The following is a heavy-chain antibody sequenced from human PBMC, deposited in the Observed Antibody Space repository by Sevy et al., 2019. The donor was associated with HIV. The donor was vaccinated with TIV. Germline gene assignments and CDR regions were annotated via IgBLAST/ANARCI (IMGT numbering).Heavy chain of an antibody. D-gene: IGHD1-1*01. CDR1: GFTFNMYG. CDR2: IWYDGSIK. Sequence: GGSLKLSCAASGFTFNMYGMHWVRPAPGKGLEWVGQIWYDGSIKKYADSVKGRFTISRDNSKSTLYLQMNSLRGEDTAVYFCASEHNWDDAFDIWGQGTMVTVSS. CDR3: ASEHNWDDAFDI. J-gene: IGHJ3*02. V-gene: IGHV3-33*08.